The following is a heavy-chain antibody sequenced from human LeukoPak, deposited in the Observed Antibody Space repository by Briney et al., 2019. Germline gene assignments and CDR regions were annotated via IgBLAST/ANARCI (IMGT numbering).Heavy chain of an antibody. CDR2: ISSSGGTI. V-gene: IGHV3-48*03. CDR3: ARESTEGFDP. Sequence: GGSLRLSCAGSGLTISDSEMNWVRRAPGKGLEWVSYISSSGGTIYHADSVKGRFTTSRDNAKNSVYLQMNSLRAEDTALYYCARESTEGFDPWGQGTLVTVSS. J-gene: IGHJ5*02. CDR1: GLTISDSE. D-gene: IGHD4-17*01.